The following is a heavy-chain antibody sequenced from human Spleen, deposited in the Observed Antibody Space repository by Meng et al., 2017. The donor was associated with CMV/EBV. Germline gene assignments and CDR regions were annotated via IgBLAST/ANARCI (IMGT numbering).Heavy chain of an antibody. D-gene: IGHD4-11*01. Sequence: ASVKVSCKASGYTFTSYGISWVRQAPGQVLEWMGWISAYNGNTNYAQKLQGRVTMTTDTSTSTAYMELRSLRSDDTAVYYCARASPVTTPPYYYYGMDVWGQGTTVTVSS. CDR3: ARASPVTTPPYYYYGMDV. CDR2: ISAYNGNT. CDR1: GYTFTSYG. V-gene: IGHV1-18*01. J-gene: IGHJ6*02.